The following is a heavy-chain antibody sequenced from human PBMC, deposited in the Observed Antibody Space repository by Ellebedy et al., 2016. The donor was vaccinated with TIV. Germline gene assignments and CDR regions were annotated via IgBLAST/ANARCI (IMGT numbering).Heavy chain of an antibody. CDR1: GDSISRSNW. CDR2: IYHTGGT. D-gene: IGHD3-10*01. CDR3: ASLPDYRVGFVDAPMVWGH. J-gene: IGHJ4*02. Sequence: SETLSLTCAVSGDSISRSNWWSWVRQPPGKGRAGIGEIYHTGGTNYNPSLKSRVTSSVDKSKNQFSLKLTSVTAADTAVYYCASLPDYRVGFVDAPMVWGHWGQGTLVTVSS. V-gene: IGHV4-4*02.